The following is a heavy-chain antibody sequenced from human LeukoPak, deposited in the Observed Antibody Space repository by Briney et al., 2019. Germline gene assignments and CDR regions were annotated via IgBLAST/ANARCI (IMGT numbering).Heavy chain of an antibody. J-gene: IGHJ3*02. CDR1: GFTFTAYY. D-gene: IGHD3-9*01. CDR2: INPNSGAT. Sequence: ASVKVSCKASGFTFTAYYIHWLRQAPGQGLEWMGWINPNSGATNYAQKFQDRVTVTRDTSVGTAYMELSRLRSDDTAVYYCARLWNFDWFYDAFDIWGQGTMVTVSS. V-gene: IGHV1-2*02. CDR3: ARLWNFDWFYDAFDI.